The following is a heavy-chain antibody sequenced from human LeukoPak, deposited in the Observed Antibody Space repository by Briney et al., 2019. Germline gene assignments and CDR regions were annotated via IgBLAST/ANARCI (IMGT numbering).Heavy chain of an antibody. J-gene: IGHJ4*02. D-gene: IGHD5-18*01. CDR1: GGSFSGYY. V-gene: IGHV4-34*01. CDR2: INHSGST. CDR3: ARWRRGYSYAGFDY. Sequence: KPSETLSLTCAVYGGSFSGYYWSWIRQPPGKGLEWIGEINHSGSTNYNPSLKSRVTISVDTSKNQFSLKLSSVTAADTAVYYCARWRRGYSYAGFDYWGQGTLVTVSS.